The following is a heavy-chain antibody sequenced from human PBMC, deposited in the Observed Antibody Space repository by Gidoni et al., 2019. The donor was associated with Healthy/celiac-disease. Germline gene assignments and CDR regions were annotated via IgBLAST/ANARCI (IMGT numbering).Heavy chain of an antibody. CDR3: ARVHDFWSGYPY. D-gene: IGHD3-3*01. J-gene: IGHJ4*02. V-gene: IGHV3-30-3*01. CDR2: ISYDGSNK. Sequence: QVQLVESGGGVVQPGRSLRLSCAASVFTFSSYAMHWVRQAPGKGLEWVAVISYDGSNKYYADSVKGRFTISRDNSKNTLYLQMNSLRAEDTAVYYCARVHDFWSGYPYWGQGTLVTVSS. CDR1: VFTFSSYA.